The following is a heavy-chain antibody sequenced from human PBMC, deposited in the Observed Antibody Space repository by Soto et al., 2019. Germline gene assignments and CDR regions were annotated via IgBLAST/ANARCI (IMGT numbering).Heavy chain of an antibody. V-gene: IGHV1-69*01. CDR1: GGTFSSYA. D-gene: IGHD3-22*01. CDR3: ARGIYYYDSSGYGELDY. Sequence: QVQLVQSGAEMKKPGSSVKVSCKASGGTFSSYAISWVRQAPGQGLEWMGGIIPIFGTANYAQKFQGRVTITADESTSTAYTELSSLRSEDTAVYYCARGIYYYDSSGYGELDYWGQGTLVTVSS. CDR2: IIPIFGTA. J-gene: IGHJ4*02.